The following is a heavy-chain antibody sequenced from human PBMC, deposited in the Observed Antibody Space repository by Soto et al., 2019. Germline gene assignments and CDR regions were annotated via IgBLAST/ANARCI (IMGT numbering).Heavy chain of an antibody. J-gene: IGHJ6*02. CDR2: IIPLLGIA. V-gene: IGHV1-69*02. CDR3: ARVHLTYYYYGMDV. Sequence: QVQLVQSGAEVKKPGSSVKVSCKASGGTFSSYTISWVRQAPGQGLEWMGRIIPLLGIANYAQKFQGRVTITADKSTSTAYMELSSLRSEDTAVYYCARVHLTYYYYGMDVWGQGTTVTVSS. CDR1: GGTFSSYT.